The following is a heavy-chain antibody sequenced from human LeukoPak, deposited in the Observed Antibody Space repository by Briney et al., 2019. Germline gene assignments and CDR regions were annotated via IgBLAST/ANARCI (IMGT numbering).Heavy chain of an antibody. D-gene: IGHD3-22*01. V-gene: IGHV3-30*04. Sequence: GGSLRLSCAASGFTFSSYAMHWVRQAPGKGLEWVAVISYDGSNKYYADSVKGRFTISRDNSKNTLYLQMNSLRAEDTAVYYCARGSRGYYDLSDVDPWGQGTLVTVSS. CDR2: ISYDGSNK. J-gene: IGHJ5*02. CDR3: ARGSRGYYDLSDVDP. CDR1: GFTFSSYA.